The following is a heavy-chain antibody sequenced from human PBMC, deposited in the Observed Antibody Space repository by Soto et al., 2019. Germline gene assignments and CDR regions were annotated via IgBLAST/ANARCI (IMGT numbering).Heavy chain of an antibody. CDR3: ARQPPFYDSSRYPVHWFDS. CDR1: DGSISSYY. CDR2: IYYSGST. Sequence: SETLSLTCTVSDGSISSYYWSWIRQPPGKGLEWIGYIYYSGSTNYNPSLKSRVTISVDTSKNQFSLKLSSVTAADTAVYYCARQPPFYDSSRYPVHWFDSCGQAPLVTLSS. J-gene: IGHJ5*01. D-gene: IGHD3-22*01. V-gene: IGHV4-59*01.